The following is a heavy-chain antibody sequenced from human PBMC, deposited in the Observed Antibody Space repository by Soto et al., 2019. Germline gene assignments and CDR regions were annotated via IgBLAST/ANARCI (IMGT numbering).Heavy chain of an antibody. CDR1: GGSISSSNW. D-gene: IGHD6-19*01. Sequence: QVQLQESGPGLVKPSGTLSLTCAVSGGSISSSNWWSWVRQPPGKGLEWIGEIYHSGSTNYNPSLKSLVTISVDKSKNQFSLKLSSVTAADTAVYYCAGRYSSGWYWFDPWGQGTLVTVSS. CDR2: IYHSGST. V-gene: IGHV4-4*02. CDR3: AGRYSSGWYWFDP. J-gene: IGHJ5*02.